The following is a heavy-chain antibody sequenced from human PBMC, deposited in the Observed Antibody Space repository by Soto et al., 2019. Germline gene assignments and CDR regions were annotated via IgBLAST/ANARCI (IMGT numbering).Heavy chain of an antibody. CDR2: TYYKSKWYY. Sequence: QIQLQLSGPGLVEPSQTLSLTCAISGDSVSSNSAGWNWVRQTPSRGLEWLGRTYYKSKWYYNSAVSVKSRITINPDTSMNQFSLQLNSVTPEDTAVYYCSRGSWDDVSGHYYMDVWGKGTTVTVSS. J-gene: IGHJ6*03. D-gene: IGHD3-3*01. CDR3: SRGSWDDVSGHYYMDV. V-gene: IGHV6-1*01. CDR1: GDSVSSNSAG.